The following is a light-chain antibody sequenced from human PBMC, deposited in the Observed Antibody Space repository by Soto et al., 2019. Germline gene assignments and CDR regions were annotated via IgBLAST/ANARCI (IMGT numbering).Light chain of an antibody. CDR3: QQSSSSPPIT. V-gene: IGKV1-39*01. CDR1: QNIDNY. Sequence: DIQLTQSPSSLSASLGDRVTISCRASQNIDNYLHWYQQKSVKAPEALLYAASSLRDGVSSRFSGSGYGTEFTLTINNLQPDDFATYYCQQSSSSPPITFGQGTRLDI. CDR2: AAS. J-gene: IGKJ5*01.